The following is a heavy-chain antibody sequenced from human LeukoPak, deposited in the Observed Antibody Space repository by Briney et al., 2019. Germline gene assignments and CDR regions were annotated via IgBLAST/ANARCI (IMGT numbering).Heavy chain of an antibody. CDR1: GFTFSSYW. CDR3: ARDPEGIAVAEGDY. V-gene: IGHV3-7*01. D-gene: IGHD6-19*01. CDR2: IKQDGSEK. Sequence: GGSLRLSCAASGFTFSSYWMSWVRQAPGKGLEGVANIKQDGSEKYYVDSVKGRFTISRDNAKNSLYLQMNSLRAEDTAVYYCARDPEGIAVAEGDYWGQGTLLTVSS. J-gene: IGHJ4*02.